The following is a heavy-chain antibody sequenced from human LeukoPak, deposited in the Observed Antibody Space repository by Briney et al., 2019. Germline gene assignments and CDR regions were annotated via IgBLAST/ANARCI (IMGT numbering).Heavy chain of an antibody. CDR2: INIDGSDT. CDR3: ARFPTVTTFGY. J-gene: IGHJ4*02. CDR1: GFTFRNYW. V-gene: IGHV3-74*01. D-gene: IGHD4-17*01. Sequence: GGSLRLSCAASGFTFRNYWMHWVRQAPGKGLGWVSRINIDGSDTSYADSVKGRFTISRDNAKNTLYLQMNSLRAEDTAVYYCARFPTVTTFGYWGQGTLVTVSS.